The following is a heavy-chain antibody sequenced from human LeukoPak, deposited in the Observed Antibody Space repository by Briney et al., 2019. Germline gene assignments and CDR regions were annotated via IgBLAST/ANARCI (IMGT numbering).Heavy chain of an antibody. CDR2: ISSSGSTI. D-gene: IGHD3-10*01. V-gene: IGHV3-48*04. CDR1: GFTFSSYS. Sequence: GGSLRLSCAASGFTFSSYSMNWVRQAPGKGLEWVSYISSSGSTIYYADSVKGRFTISRDNAKNSLYLQMNSLRAEDTAVYYCAPSYYYGSGSRGFDYWGQGTLVTVSS. CDR3: APSYYYGSGSRGFDY. J-gene: IGHJ4*02.